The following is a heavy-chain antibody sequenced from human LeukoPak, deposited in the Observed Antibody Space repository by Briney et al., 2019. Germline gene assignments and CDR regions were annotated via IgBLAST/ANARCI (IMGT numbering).Heavy chain of an antibody. Sequence: SETLSLTCTVSGGSISSYYWSWIRQPPGKGLEWIGEINHSGSTNYNPSLKSRVTISVDTSKNQFSLKLSSVTAADTAVYYCARGPTLRYCSGGSCYSHYYYYYMDVWGKGTTVTVSS. CDR3: ARGPTLRYCSGGSCYSHYYYYYMDV. D-gene: IGHD2-15*01. J-gene: IGHJ6*03. CDR2: INHSGST. CDR1: GGSISSYY. V-gene: IGHV4-34*01.